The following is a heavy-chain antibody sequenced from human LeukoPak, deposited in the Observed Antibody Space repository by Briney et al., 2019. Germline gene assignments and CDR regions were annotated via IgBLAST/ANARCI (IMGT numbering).Heavy chain of an antibody. CDR1: GGSISSYY. Sequence: SETLSLTCTVSGGSISSYYWSWIRQPPGKGLECFGYIYYRVRTTYNPSLKSRANISVDTSKNQISQKRSSVTAADTDVYYCASLMRGWSGGVSGWFDPWGQGTLVTVSS. D-gene: IGHD3-10*01. CDR2: IYYRVRT. CDR3: ASLMRGWSGGVSGWFDP. J-gene: IGHJ5*02. V-gene: IGHV4-59*01.